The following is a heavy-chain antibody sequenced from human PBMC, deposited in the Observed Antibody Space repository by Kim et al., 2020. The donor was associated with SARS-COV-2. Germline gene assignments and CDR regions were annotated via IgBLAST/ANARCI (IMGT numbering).Heavy chain of an antibody. CDR3: ARDIHRAWFDP. CDR2: IYYSGST. J-gene: IGHJ5*02. D-gene: IGHD2-21*01. CDR1: GGSISSGGYY. Sequence: SETLSLTCTVSGGSISSGGYYWSWIRQHPGKGLEWIGYIYYSGSTYYNPSLKSRVTISVDTSKNQFSLKLSSVTAADTAVYYCARDIHRAWFDPWGQGTLVTVSS. V-gene: IGHV4-31*03.